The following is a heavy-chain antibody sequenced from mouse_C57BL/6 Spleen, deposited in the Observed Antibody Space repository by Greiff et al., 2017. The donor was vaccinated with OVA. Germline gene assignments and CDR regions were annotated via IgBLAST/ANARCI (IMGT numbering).Heavy chain of an antibody. D-gene: IGHD2-4*01. CDR2: INPDSSTI. CDR3: ESLYYDSKYFDV. CDR1: GIYFSRYW. J-gene: IGHJ1*03. V-gene: IGHV4-1*01. Sequence: DVKLVESGGGLVQPGGSLKLSCAASGIYFSRYWMSWVRRAPGKGLEWIGEINPDSSTINYAPSLKDKFIISRDNAKKTLYLQMSKVRSEDTALYYCESLYYDSKYFDVWGTGTTVTVSS.